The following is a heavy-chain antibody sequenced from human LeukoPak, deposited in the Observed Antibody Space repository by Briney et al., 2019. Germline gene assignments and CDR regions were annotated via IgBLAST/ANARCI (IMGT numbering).Heavy chain of an antibody. CDR2: IKSKTDGGTT. J-gene: IGHJ4*02. CDR3: ARDQVPPIAAAIDL. V-gene: IGHV3-15*01. Sequence: GGSLRLSCAASGFTFSNAWMSWVRQAPGKGLEWVGRIKSKTDGGTTDYAAPVKGRFTISRDDSKNTLYLQMNSLKTEDTAVYYCARDQVPPIAAAIDLWGQGTLVTVSS. CDR1: GFTFSNAW. D-gene: IGHD6-13*01.